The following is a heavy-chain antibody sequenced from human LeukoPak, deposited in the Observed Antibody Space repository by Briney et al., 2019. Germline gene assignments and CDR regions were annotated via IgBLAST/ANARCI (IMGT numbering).Heavy chain of an antibody. J-gene: IGHJ4*02. CDR3: ARAFSASSSTIDY. Sequence: SVKVSCKASGGTFSSYAISWVRQAPGQGLEWMGGIIPIFGTANYAQKFQGRITITRDTSATTAYLELSSLRSEDSTVYFCARAFSASSSTIDYWGQGTLVIVPP. CDR2: IIPIFGTA. CDR1: GGTFSSYA. D-gene: IGHD6-6*01. V-gene: IGHV1-69*05.